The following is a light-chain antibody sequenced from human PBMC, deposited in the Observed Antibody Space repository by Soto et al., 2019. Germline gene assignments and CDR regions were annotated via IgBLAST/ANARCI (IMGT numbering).Light chain of an antibody. J-gene: IGKJ1*01. Sequence: EIVVTQSPGTLSLSPGERDTLSCRASQSVSSSYLAWYQQKPGQAPRLLIYGASSRATGIPDRFSGRGSGTDFTLTSSRLGREDFSVYYCQQGGSPPRTLGQGNKVEIK. V-gene: IGKV3-20*01. CDR2: GAS. CDR1: QSVSSSY. CDR3: QQGGSPPRT.